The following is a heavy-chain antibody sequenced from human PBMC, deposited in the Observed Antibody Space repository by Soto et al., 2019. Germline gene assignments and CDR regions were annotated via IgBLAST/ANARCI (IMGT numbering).Heavy chain of an antibody. V-gene: IGHV1-18*01. CDR3: ASAIFIYPPRSYYYTMDV. J-gene: IGHJ6*02. Sequence: GASVKVSCKGSGYTFTSYGLNWVRQAPGQGLEWMGWISAYNGNTKYALRFQGRVTMTTDTSTTTAYMELRSLRSDDTAVYYCASAIFIYPPRSYYYTMDVWGQGTMVTVSS. CDR2: ISAYNGNT. D-gene: IGHD3-10*01. CDR1: GYTFTSYG.